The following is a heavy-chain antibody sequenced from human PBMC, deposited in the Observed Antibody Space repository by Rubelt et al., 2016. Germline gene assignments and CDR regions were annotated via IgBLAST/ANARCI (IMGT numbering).Heavy chain of an antibody. J-gene: IGHJ4*02. CDR3: ASDSGSYGMAG. CDR1: GYTFTSYA. D-gene: IGHD1-26*01. V-gene: IGHV1-3*01. CDR2: INAGNGNT. Sequence: QVQLVQSGAEVKKPGASVKVSCKASGYTFTSYAMHWVRQAPGQRLEWMGWINAGNGNTKYVRRCQGRVTITSDTSASTAYMELSSLRSEDTAVYYCASDSGSYGMAGWGQGTLVTVSS.